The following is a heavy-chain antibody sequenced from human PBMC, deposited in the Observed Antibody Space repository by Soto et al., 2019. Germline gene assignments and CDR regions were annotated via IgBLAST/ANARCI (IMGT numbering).Heavy chain of an antibody. CDR3: AKDSVRYCSGGSCYLFDY. CDR2: ISYDGSNK. Sequence: QVQLVESGGGVVQPGRSLRLSCAASGFTFSSYGMHWVRQAPGKGLEWVAVISYDGSNKYYADSVKGRFTISRDNSKNTLYLQMNGLRAEDTAVYYCAKDSVRYCSGGSCYLFDYWGQGTLVTVSS. CDR1: GFTFSSYG. D-gene: IGHD2-15*01. V-gene: IGHV3-30*18. J-gene: IGHJ4*02.